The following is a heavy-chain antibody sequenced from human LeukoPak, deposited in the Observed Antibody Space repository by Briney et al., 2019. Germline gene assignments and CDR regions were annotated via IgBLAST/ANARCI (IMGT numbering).Heavy chain of an antibody. CDR1: GFTFSSYA. CDR3: ARDPPMVRGVIIT. CDR2: IKQDGSEI. J-gene: IGHJ4*02. Sequence: PGGSLRLSCAASGFTFSSYAMTWVRQAPGEGLEFVANIKQDGSEINYADSVKGRFTVSRDNAKNSLYLQMNSLRAEDTAVYYCARDPPMVRGVIITWGQGTLVIVSS. D-gene: IGHD3-10*01. V-gene: IGHV3-7*01.